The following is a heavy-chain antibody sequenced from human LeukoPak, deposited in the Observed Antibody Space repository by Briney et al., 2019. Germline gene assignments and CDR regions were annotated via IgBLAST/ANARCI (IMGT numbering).Heavy chain of an antibody. CDR3: ASLSLYYYDSSGSNTTSDY. CDR2: INHSGST. D-gene: IGHD3-22*01. V-gene: IGHV4-34*01. CDR1: GGSFSGYY. J-gene: IGHJ4*02. Sequence: PSETLSLTCAVYGGSFSGYYRSWIRQPPGKGLEWVGEINHSGSTNYNPSLKRRVTISLDTSKNQFSLKLSSVTAADTAVYYCASLSLYYYDSSGSNTTSDYWGQGTLVTVSS.